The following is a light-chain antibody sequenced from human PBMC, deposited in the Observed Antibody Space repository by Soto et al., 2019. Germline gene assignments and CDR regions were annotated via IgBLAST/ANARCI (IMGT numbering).Light chain of an antibody. J-gene: IGLJ3*02. Sequence: QAVVTQPPSVSGAPGQWVTISCTGSRSNIGAGYDVNWYQCLPGKAPKLLIYSNTKRPSGVPERFSGSKSDTSASLAITGLLAEDEAEYYCQSHDNSLSAWVFGGGTKVTVL. CDR3: QSHDNSLSAWV. V-gene: IGLV1-40*01. CDR2: SNT. CDR1: RSNIGAGYD.